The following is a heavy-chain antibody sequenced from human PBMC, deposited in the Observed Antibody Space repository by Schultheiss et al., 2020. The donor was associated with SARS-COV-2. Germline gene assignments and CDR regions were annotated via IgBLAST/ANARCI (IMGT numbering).Heavy chain of an antibody. D-gene: IGHD2-2*01. J-gene: IGHJ4*02. V-gene: IGHV3-23*01. CDR2: ISGSGGST. Sequence: GGSLRLSCAASGFTFSSYAMSWVRQAPGKGLEWVSAISGSGGSTYYADSVKGRFTISRDNSKNTLYLQMNRLKTEDTAVYYCTSDLAYCSSSSCYVGATNWGQGTLVTVSS. CDR1: GFTFSSYA. CDR3: TSDLAYCSSSSCYVGATN.